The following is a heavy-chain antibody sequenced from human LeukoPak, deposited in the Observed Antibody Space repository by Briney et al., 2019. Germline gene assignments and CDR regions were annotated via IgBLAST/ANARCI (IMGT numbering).Heavy chain of an antibody. V-gene: IGHV3-7*01. CDR1: GFTFSSYW. D-gene: IGHD6-13*01. CDR2: IKQDGSEK. J-gene: IGHJ4*02. CDR3: ARDRRAAAGSFDY. Sequence: PGGSLRLSCAASGFTFSSYWMSWVRQAPGKGLEWVANIKQDGSEKYYVDSVKGRFTISRDNAKNSLYLQMNSLRAEDTAVYYCARDRRAAAGSFDYWGQGTLVTVSS.